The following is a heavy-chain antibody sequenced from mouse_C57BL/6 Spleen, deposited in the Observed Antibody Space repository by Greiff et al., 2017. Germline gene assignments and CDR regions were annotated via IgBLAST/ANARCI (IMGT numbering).Heavy chain of an antibody. Sequence: VQLQQSGAELVRPGASVKLSCTASGFNIKDYYMHWVKQRPEQGLEWIGRSDPEDGDTEYAPKFQGKDTMTADTSSNTAYLQLSSLTSEDTAVYYCTTLDYYGSSSWFAYWGQGTLVTVSA. CDR2: SDPEDGDT. CDR1: GFNIKDYY. V-gene: IGHV14-1*01. D-gene: IGHD1-1*01. CDR3: TTLDYYGSSSWFAY. J-gene: IGHJ3*01.